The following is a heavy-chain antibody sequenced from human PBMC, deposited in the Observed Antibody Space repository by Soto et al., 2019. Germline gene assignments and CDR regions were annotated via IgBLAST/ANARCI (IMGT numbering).Heavy chain of an antibody. CDR3: AKGGSGYDYYFFDY. D-gene: IGHD5-12*01. Sequence: HPWGSLRLSCAASGFTFSSYAMSWVRQAPGKGLEWVSAISGSGGSTYYADSVKGRFTISRDNSKNTLYLQMNSLRAEDTAVYYCAKGGSGYDYYFFDYWGQGTLVTVSS. J-gene: IGHJ4*02. CDR1: GFTFSSYA. CDR2: ISGSGGST. V-gene: IGHV3-23*01.